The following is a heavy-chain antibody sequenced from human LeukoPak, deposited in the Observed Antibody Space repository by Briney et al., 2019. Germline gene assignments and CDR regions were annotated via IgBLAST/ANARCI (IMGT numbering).Heavy chain of an antibody. J-gene: IGHJ4*02. CDR3: ARVGTVNYYDSSGYYYYFDY. V-gene: IGHV1-8*01. D-gene: IGHD3-22*01. Sequence: ASVKVSCKASGYTFTSYDINWVRQAPGQGLEWMGWMNPNSGNTGYAQKFQGRVTMTRNTSISTAYMELSSLRSEDTAVYYCARVGTVNYYDSSGYYYYFDYWGQGTLVTVSS. CDR2: MNPNSGNT. CDR1: GYTFTSYD.